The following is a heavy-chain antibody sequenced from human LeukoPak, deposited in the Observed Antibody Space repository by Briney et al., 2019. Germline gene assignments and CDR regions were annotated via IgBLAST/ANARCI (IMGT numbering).Heavy chain of an antibody. V-gene: IGHV3-23*01. D-gene: IGHD5-24*01. CDR3: ARVLRGGEMATNFDY. CDR1: GFTFSSYA. Sequence: GGSLRLSCAASGFTFSSYAMSWVRQAPGKGLEWVSAISGSGGSTYYADSVKGRFTISRDNSKNTLYLQMNSLRAEDTAVYYCARVLRGGEMATNFDYWGQGTLVTVSS. CDR2: ISGSGGST. J-gene: IGHJ4*02.